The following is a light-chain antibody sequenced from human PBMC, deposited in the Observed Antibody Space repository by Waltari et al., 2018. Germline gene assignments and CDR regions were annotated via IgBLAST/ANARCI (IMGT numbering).Light chain of an antibody. CDR2: KAS. CDR3: QQYNRQVT. V-gene: IGKV1-5*03. CDR1: QSISSW. J-gene: IGKJ2*01. Sequence: DIQMTQSPSTLSASVGDRVTITCRASQSISSWLAWYQQKPGKAPKLLIYKASSLESGVPSRFSGSGSGTEFTLTISSLQPDDFATYYCQQYNRQVTFGQGTKLEIK.